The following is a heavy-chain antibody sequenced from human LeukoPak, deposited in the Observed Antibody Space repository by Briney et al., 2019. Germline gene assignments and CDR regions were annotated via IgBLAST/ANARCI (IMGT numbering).Heavy chain of an antibody. J-gene: IGHJ4*02. CDR1: GFTVSSNY. CDR2: IYSGGTT. CDR3: ARSRVVRGVTPFDY. Sequence: GGSLRLSCEASGFTVSSNYMSWVRQAPGKGLEWVSVIYSGGTTYHADSVKGRFTISRDNSKNTLYLQMNSLRAEDTAVYYCARSRVVRGVTPFDYWGQGTLVTVSS. D-gene: IGHD3-10*01. V-gene: IGHV3-53*01.